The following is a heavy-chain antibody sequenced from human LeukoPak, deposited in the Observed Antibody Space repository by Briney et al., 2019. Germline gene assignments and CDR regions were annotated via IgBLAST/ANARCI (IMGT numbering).Heavy chain of an antibody. CDR1: GYTFTSYG. CDR3: ARDLITLVRGVIGY. Sequence: ASVKVSCKASGYTFTSYGISWVRQAPGQGLEWMGWISAYSGDTNYAQKLQGRVTMTTHTSTSTAYMELRSLRSDDTAVYYCARDLITLVRGVIGYWGQGTLVTVSS. V-gene: IGHV1-18*01. J-gene: IGHJ4*02. CDR2: ISAYSGDT. D-gene: IGHD3-10*01.